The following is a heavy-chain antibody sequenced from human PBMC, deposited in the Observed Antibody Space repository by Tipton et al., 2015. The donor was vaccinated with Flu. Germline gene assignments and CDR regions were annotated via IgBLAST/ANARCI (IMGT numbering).Heavy chain of an antibody. J-gene: IGHJ4*02. V-gene: IGHV4-4*02. D-gene: IGHD3-3*01. Sequence: SLRLSCAVSGDSFSNSDWWSWVRQSPGKGLEWIGEIYHSGTANYNPSLKSRVTISVDKSQNKFSLQLRSVTAADTAVYYCARARNWRYFDYWGQGTLVTVSS. CDR1: GDSFSNSDW. CDR3: ARARNWRYFDY. CDR2: IYHSGTA.